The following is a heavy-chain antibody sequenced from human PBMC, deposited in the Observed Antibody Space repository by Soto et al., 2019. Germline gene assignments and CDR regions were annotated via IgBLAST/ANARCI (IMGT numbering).Heavy chain of an antibody. Sequence: QVQLVQSGAEVKKPGSSVKVSCKASGGTFSSYAISWVRQAPGQGLEWMGGIIPIFGTANYSQKFQGRVMITADQSTSTAYMELSSLRSEDTAVYYCARGRLELRGYGYYYYGMDVWGQGTTVTVSS. CDR1: GGTFSSYA. CDR3: ARGRLELRGYGYYYYGMDV. J-gene: IGHJ6*02. D-gene: IGHD1-7*01. CDR2: IIPIFGTA. V-gene: IGHV1-69*01.